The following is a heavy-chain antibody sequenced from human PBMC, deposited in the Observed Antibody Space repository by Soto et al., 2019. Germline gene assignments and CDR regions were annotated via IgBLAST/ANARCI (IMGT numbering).Heavy chain of an antibody. CDR1: DKTFLSYG. CDR3: ATQIDTVMVFRD. V-gene: IGHV1-18*01. J-gene: IGHJ4*02. Sequence: QVQLVQSGAEVKKPGASVKVSCKASDKTFLSYGIIWVRQGPGQGIEWMGWISPYNGNTNYAQKLQGRVTMTTDTSTSTAYMELRSLRSDDTAVYYCATQIDTVMVFRDWGQGTLVTVSS. D-gene: IGHD5-18*01. CDR2: ISPYNGNT.